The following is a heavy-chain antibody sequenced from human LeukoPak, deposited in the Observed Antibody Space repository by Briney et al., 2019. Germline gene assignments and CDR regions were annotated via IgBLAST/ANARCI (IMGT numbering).Heavy chain of an antibody. CDR2: IYNSGSST. Sequence: SETLSLTCTVSGGSISIYYWNCIRQPPGKGLEWIGYIYNSGSSTIYNPSLKSRVTISVDTSKNQFSLRLSSVTAADTAVYFCVRDRELTYWGQGTLVTVSS. J-gene: IGHJ4*02. V-gene: IGHV4-59*01. CDR1: GGSISIYY. CDR3: VRDRELTY. D-gene: IGHD3-10*01.